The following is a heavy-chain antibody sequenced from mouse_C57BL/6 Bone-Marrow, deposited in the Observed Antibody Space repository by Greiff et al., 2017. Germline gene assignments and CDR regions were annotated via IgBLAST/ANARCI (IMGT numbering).Heavy chain of an antibody. Sequence: EVQLVESGAELVRPGASVKLSCTASGFNIKDAYMHWVKQRPEQGLEWIGWIDPENGDPEYASKFQGKATITADTSSNTAYLQLSSLTSEDTAVYYCTPLYDSNFHWGQGTTLTVSS. V-gene: IGHV14-4*01. CDR1: GFNIKDAY. J-gene: IGHJ2*01. CDR2: IDPENGDP. D-gene: IGHD2-5*01. CDR3: TPLYDSNFH.